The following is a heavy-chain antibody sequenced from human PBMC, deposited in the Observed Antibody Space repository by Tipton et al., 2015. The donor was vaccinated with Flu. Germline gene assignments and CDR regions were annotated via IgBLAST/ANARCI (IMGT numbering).Heavy chain of an antibody. J-gene: IGHJ5*02. CDR2: IYYSGST. Sequence: TLSLTCTVSGGSISSYYWSWIRQPPGKGLEWIGYIYYSGSTNYNPSLKSRVTISVDTSKNQFSLKLSSVTAADTAVYYCARRMGGIFGWFDPWGQGTLVTVSS. CDR3: ARRMGGIFGWFDP. V-gene: IGHV4-59*01. CDR1: GGSISSYY. D-gene: IGHD3-3*01.